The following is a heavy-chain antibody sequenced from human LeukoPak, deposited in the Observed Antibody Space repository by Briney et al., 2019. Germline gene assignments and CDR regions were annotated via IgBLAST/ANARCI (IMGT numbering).Heavy chain of an antibody. Sequence: GGSLRLSCAASGLTFSSHWMHWVRQAPGKGLVWVSRITNDGSSTTYADSVKGRFTISRDNSKNTLYLQMNSLRAEDTAVYYCAKAPTVTTWVGMDVWGQGTTVTVSS. CDR1: GLTFSSHW. CDR3: AKAPTVTTWVGMDV. V-gene: IGHV3-74*01. CDR2: ITNDGSST. D-gene: IGHD4-17*01. J-gene: IGHJ6*02.